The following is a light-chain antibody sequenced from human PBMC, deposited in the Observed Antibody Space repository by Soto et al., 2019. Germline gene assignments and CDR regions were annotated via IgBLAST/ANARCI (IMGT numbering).Light chain of an antibody. CDR3: QQYNNWPWT. CDR1: QSVATN. J-gene: IGKJ1*01. V-gene: IGKV3-15*01. Sequence: ETVLTQSPGTLSLSPVDRATLSCMASQSVATNLAWYQQKPGQPPRLLIYGASTRATGIPARFSGSGSGTEFTLTISSLQSVDFAVYSCQQYNNWPWTFGQGTKVDIK. CDR2: GAS.